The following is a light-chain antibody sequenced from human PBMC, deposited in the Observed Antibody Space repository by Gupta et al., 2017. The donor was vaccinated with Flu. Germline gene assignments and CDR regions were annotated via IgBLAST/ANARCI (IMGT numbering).Light chain of an antibody. CDR2: GNS. CDR1: SSNIGAGYD. J-gene: IGLJ3*02. V-gene: IGLV1-40*01. CDR3: QSYDSSLSGWV. Sequence: QSVLTQPPSVSGVPGQRVTIPCTGRSSNIGAGYDVHWYQQLPGTAPKLLIYGNSNRPSGVPDRFSGSKSGTSASLAITGLQAEDEADYYCQSYDSSLSGWVFGGGTKLTVL.